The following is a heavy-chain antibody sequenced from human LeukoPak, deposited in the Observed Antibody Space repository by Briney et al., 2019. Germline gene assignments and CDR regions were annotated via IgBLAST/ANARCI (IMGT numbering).Heavy chain of an antibody. Sequence: GGSLRLSCAASGFTFSSYAMHWVRQAPGKGLEWITVTSYDGRNKYYADSVKGRFTISRDNSKNTLYLQMNSLRAEGTAVYYCARGESYRFDYWGQGTLVTVSS. D-gene: IGHD1-26*01. CDR3: ARGESYRFDY. J-gene: IGHJ4*02. V-gene: IGHV3-30*04. CDR2: TSYDGRNK. CDR1: GFTFSSYA.